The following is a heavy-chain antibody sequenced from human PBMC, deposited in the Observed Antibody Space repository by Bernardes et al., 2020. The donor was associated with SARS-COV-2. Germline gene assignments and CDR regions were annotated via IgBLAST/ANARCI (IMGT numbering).Heavy chain of an antibody. D-gene: IGHD4-17*01. Sequence: GGSLRLSCAASGFTFSSYAMSWVRQAPGKGLEWVSSISGRGGDTYYADSVKGRFTISRDNSKNTLYLQMNSLRVDDTAVYYCAKDLYSDYGNWFDPWGQGTLVTVSS. CDR1: GFTFSSYA. J-gene: IGHJ5*02. V-gene: IGHV3-23*01. CDR3: AKDLYSDYGNWFDP. CDR2: ISGRGGDT.